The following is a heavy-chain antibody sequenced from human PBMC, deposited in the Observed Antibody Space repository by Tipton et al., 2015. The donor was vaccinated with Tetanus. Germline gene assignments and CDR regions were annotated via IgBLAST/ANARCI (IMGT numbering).Heavy chain of an antibody. J-gene: IGHJ4*02. CDR3: ARGLPREPFYFDY. D-gene: IGHD1-26*01. Sequence: TLSLTCAVSGASISSIYSWSWIRQPPGKGLEWIGYVFRSGSADYNPSLKSRVNISVDTSKNQFSLRLTSVTAADAAVYYCARGLPREPFYFDYWGQGKQVIVSS. CDR1: GASISSIYS. V-gene: IGHV4-30-2*05. CDR2: VFRSGSA.